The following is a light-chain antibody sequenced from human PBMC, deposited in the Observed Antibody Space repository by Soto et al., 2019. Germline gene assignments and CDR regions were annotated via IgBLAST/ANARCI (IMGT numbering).Light chain of an antibody. CDR1: SSDVGGYNY. CDR3: SSYTSSSTLGVV. V-gene: IGLV2-14*01. CDR2: EVS. Sequence: QSVLTQPASLSGSPGQSITISCTGTSSDVGGYNYVSWYQQHPGKAPKLMIYEVSNRPSGVSNRFSGSKSGNTASLTISGLQAEDEADYYCSSYTSSSTLGVVFGGGTQLTVL. J-gene: IGLJ2*01.